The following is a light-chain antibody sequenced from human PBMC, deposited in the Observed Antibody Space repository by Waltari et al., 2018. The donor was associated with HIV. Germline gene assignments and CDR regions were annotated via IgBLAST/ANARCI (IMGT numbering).Light chain of an antibody. CDR1: SSDVGGYNY. CDR3: SSYASSSTPYV. CDR2: EVS. J-gene: IGLJ1*01. V-gene: IGLV2-14*01. Sequence: QSALTQPASVSGSPGQSITISCTGTSSDVGGYNYVPWYQQHPGQAPKLMIYEVSNRPSGGSNRFSGSKSGNTASLTISGLQAEDEADYYCSSYASSSTPYVFGTGTKVTVL.